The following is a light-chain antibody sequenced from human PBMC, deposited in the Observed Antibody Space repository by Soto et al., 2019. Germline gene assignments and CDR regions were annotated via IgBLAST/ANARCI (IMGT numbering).Light chain of an antibody. CDR1: QGISSY. CDR3: QQYNSYLWT. J-gene: IGKJ1*01. V-gene: IGKV1-9*01. CDR2: AAS. Sequence: IQLTQSPSSLSASVGDRVTITCRASQGISSYLAWYQQKPGKAPKLLIYAASTLQGGVPSRFSGSGSGTDFTLTISSLQPEDFATYYCQQYNSYLWTFGQGTKVDIK.